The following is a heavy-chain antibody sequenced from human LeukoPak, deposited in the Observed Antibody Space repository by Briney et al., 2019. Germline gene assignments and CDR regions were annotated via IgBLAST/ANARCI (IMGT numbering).Heavy chain of an antibody. Sequence: GGSLTLSCAASGFTVSSNYMSWVRQAPGKGLEWVSVIYSGGSTYYADSVKGRFTISRDNSKNTLYLQMNSLRAEDTAVYYCARVGTLWFGELFARDYWGQGTLDTVSS. CDR1: GFTVSSNY. CDR3: ARVGTLWFGELFARDY. J-gene: IGHJ4*02. CDR2: IYSGGST. D-gene: IGHD3-10*01. V-gene: IGHV3-53*01.